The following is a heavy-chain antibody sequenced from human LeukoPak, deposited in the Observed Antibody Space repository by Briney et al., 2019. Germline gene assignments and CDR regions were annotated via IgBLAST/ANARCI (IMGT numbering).Heavy chain of an antibody. Sequence: GESLKISRKGSGYSFTSFWIGWVRQMPGKGLEWMGIIYPGDSDTRYSPSFQGQVTISADKSISTAYLQWSSLKASDTAMYYCAIGILTGYYPYYYGMDVWGQGTTVTVSS. CDR1: GYSFTSFW. CDR2: IYPGDSDT. V-gene: IGHV5-51*01. D-gene: IGHD3-9*01. J-gene: IGHJ6*02. CDR3: AIGILTGYYPYYYGMDV.